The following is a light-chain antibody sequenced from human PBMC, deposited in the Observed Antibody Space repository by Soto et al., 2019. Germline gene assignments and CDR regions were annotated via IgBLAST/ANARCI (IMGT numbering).Light chain of an antibody. J-gene: IGKJ4*01. CDR2: DIS. V-gene: IGKV3-15*01. CDR1: QSVTTN. Sequence: EIVMTQSPGTLSVSPGERVTLSCRASQSVTTNLAWYQQKPGQTPRLLIYDISARASGIPGRFSGSGSGTDFTLTISSLQSEDFAVYYCPQYLDWPLTFGGGTKVEI. CDR3: PQYLDWPLT.